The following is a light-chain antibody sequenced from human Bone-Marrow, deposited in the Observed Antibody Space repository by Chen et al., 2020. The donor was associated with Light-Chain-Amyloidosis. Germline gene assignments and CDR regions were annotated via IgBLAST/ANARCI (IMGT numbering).Light chain of an antibody. V-gene: IGLV3-21*02. J-gene: IGLJ3*02. CDR3: QVWDRCSDRPV. CDR1: NIGSTS. CDR2: DDS. Sequence: SYVLTQPSSVSVAPGQTATIARGGNNIGSTSVHWYQQTPGQAPLLVVYDDSDRPSGLPERLSCTNSGNTATLTISRVDAGDEADYYCQVWDRCSDRPVFGGGTKLTVL.